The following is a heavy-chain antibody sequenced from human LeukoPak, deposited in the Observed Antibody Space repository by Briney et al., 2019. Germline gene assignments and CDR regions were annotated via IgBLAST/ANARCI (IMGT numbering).Heavy chain of an antibody. CDR2: IYYSGST. CDR1: GGSISSGGYY. V-gene: IGHV4-31*03. D-gene: IGHD3-10*01. Sequence: SQTLSLTCTVSGGSISSGGYYWSWIRQHPGKGLEWIGYIYYSGSTYYNPSLKSRVTISVDTSENQFSLKLSSVTAADTAVYYCARVPAFNYGSGSSYTRGGYWGQGTLVTVSS. CDR3: ARVPAFNYGSGSSYTRGGY. J-gene: IGHJ4*02.